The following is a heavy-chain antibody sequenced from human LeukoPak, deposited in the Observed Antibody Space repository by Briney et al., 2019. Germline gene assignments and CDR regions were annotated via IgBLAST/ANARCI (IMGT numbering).Heavy chain of an antibody. Sequence: GGSLRLSCAPATSLFSIFAMSCVRQAPGKGLEWVSAISGSGGRSYYADSVKGRFTISRDNSKNTLFLQMNSLRAEDTAVYYGAKETLDDIALAAPYPDYWGQGTLVTVSS. V-gene: IGHV3-23*01. CDR3: AKETLDDIALAAPYPDY. CDR2: ISGSGGRS. CDR1: TSLFSIFA. J-gene: IGHJ4*02. D-gene: IGHD6-19*01.